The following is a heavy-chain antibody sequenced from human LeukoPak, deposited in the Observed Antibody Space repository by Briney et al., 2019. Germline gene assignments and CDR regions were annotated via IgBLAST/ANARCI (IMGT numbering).Heavy chain of an antibody. V-gene: IGHV1-2*04. D-gene: IGHD2-2*01. J-gene: IGHJ4*02. CDR3: ASSAPDCSSTSCYPVYFDY. CDR2: INPNSGGT. CDR1: GYTFTGYY. Sequence: ASVKVSCKASGYTFTGYYMHWVRQAPGQGLEWMGWINPNSGGTNYAQKFQGWVTMTRDTSISTAYMELSRLRSDDTAVYYCASSAPDCSSTSCYPVYFDYWGQGTLVTVSS.